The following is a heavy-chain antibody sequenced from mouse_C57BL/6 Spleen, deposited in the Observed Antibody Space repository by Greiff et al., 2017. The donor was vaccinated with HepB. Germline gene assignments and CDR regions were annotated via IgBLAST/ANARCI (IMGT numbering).Heavy chain of an antibody. J-gene: IGHJ4*01. CDR1: GYTFTDYY. Sequence: VQRVESGAELVRPGASVKLSCKASGYTFTDYYINWVKRRPGQGLEWIARIYPGSGNTYYNEKCKGKATLTAEKSSITAYMKLSSLTSKDTAVYFCAREARGVRRTSPLAIGYWGQGTSLTVSS. CDR3: AREARGVRRTSPLAIGY. V-gene: IGHV1-76*01. D-gene: IGHD2-14*01. CDR2: IYPGSGNT.